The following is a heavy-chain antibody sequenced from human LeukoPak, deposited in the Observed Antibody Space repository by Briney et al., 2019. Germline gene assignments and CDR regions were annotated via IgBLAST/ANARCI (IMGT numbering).Heavy chain of an antibody. Sequence: RGSLRLSCAASGFTVSSNYMSWVRQAPGKGLEWVSAISSGGGSTYYADSVKGRFTISRDNSKNTLYLQMNSLRAEDTAVYYCAKGGAGSIFDYWGQGTLVTVSS. CDR1: GFTVSSNY. V-gene: IGHV3-23*01. D-gene: IGHD1-26*01. J-gene: IGHJ4*02. CDR3: AKGGAGSIFDY. CDR2: ISSGGGST.